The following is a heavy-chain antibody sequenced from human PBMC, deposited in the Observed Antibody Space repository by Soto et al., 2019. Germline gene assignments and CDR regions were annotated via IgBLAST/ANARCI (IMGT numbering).Heavy chain of an antibody. V-gene: IGHV3-23*01. J-gene: IGHJ4*02. D-gene: IGHD6-19*01. CDR2: ISGSGGST. Sequence: GGSLRLSCAASGFTFSSYAMSWVRQAPGKGLEWVSAISGSGGSTYYADSVKGRFTISRDNSKNTLYLQMNSLRAEDTAVYYCAEDSASSGWYHYFDYWGQGTLVTVSS. CDR1: GFTFSSYA. CDR3: AEDSASSGWYHYFDY.